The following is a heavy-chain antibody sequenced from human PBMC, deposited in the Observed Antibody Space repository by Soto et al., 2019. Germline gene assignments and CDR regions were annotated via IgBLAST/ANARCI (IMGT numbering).Heavy chain of an antibody. Sequence: GGSLRLSCAASGFSFTNFAMSWVRQAPGKGLEWVAGIGASGDITWYADSVKGRLSISRDNSKNTLYLQLNSLRLEDTAGYYCAKDDFTDRGDDYFDYWGPGTLVTVSS. CDR3: AKDDFTDRGDDYFDY. CDR2: IGASGDIT. J-gene: IGHJ4*02. CDR1: GFSFTNFA. V-gene: IGHV3-23*01. D-gene: IGHD2-21*02.